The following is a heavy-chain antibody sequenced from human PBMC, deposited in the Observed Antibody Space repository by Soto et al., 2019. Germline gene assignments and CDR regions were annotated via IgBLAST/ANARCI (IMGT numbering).Heavy chain of an antibody. CDR2: ISYDGSNK. Sequence: GGSLRLSCAASGFTFSSYCMHWVRQAPGKGLEWVAVISYDGSNKYYADSVKGRFTISRDNSKNTLYLQMNSLRAEDTAVYYCAKAQVADYGMDVWGQGTTVTVSS. J-gene: IGHJ6*02. CDR1: GFTFSSYC. V-gene: IGHV3-30*18. CDR3: AKAQVADYGMDV.